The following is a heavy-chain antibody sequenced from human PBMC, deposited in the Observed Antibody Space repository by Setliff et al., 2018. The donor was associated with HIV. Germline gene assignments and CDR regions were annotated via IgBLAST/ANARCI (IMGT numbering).Heavy chain of an antibody. J-gene: IGHJ5*02. D-gene: IGHD5-18*01. CDR2: VYHTGSA. Sequence: SETLSLTCNVSGYFLISGYHWGWRRQAPGKGLEWIGCVYHTGSAYYNPSLKSRLTMSVDMSKNQFSLKLRSVTAADTAVYYCARSYSYGYNWFDTWGQGTLVTVSS. V-gene: IGHV4-38-2*02. CDR3: ARSYSYGYNWFDT. CDR1: GYFLISGYH.